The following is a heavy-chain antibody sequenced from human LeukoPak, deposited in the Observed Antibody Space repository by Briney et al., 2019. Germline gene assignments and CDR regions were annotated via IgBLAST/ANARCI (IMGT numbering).Heavy chain of an antibody. V-gene: IGHV3-30-3*01. CDR1: GFRFSSYA. CDR2: ISYDGSNK. D-gene: IGHD6-13*01. Sequence: GGSLRLSCAASGFRFSSYAMHWVRQAPGKGLEWVTVISYDGSNKYHADSGKGRFTISRDNSKDTLYLQMNSLRAEDTAVYYCARDEQQLFTDYYYYGMDVWGQGTTVTVSS. J-gene: IGHJ6*02. CDR3: ARDEQQLFTDYYYYGMDV.